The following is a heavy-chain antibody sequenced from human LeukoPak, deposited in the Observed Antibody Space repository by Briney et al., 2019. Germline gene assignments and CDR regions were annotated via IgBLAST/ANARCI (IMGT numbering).Heavy chain of an antibody. V-gene: IGHV6-1*01. CDR2: TYYRSKWYY. CDR3: ARDPNFTGWFGFDY. Sequence: SQTLSLTCDISGDSVSTNTGAWKWIRQSTSRGLEWLGRTYYRSKWYYDYAVSVSSRITISPDTSKNQLSLQVNSVTPDDTAVYYCARDPNFTGWFGFDYWGQGILVTVSS. J-gene: IGHJ4*02. D-gene: IGHD3-10*01. CDR1: GDSVSTNTGA.